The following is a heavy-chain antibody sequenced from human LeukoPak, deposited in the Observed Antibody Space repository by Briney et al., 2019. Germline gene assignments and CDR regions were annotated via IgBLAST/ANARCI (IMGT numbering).Heavy chain of an antibody. CDR2: ISAYNGNT. CDR1: GYTFTSYG. V-gene: IGHV1-18*01. D-gene: IGHD6-13*01. Sequence: ASVKVSCKASGYTFTSYGISWVRRAPGQGLEWMGWISAYNGNTNYAQKLQGRVTMTTDTPTSTAYMELRSLRSDDTAVYYCARDRVIAAAGDLYYFDYWGQGTLVTASS. CDR3: ARDRVIAAAGDLYYFDY. J-gene: IGHJ4*02.